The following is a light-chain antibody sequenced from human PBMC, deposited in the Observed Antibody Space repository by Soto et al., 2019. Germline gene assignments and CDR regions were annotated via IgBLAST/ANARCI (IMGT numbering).Light chain of an antibody. J-gene: IGKJ4*02. CDR1: QRVAKS. Sequence: IVFTQSPITLSLSPAGRATLAXMASQRVAKSLGLYQQNRGPAPRXXXDDXSNMATGSPTRXSGSGSATDFPLTISNLEPEDFAAYYSQQHISWPRPFGGGTKVDI. CDR2: DXS. V-gene: IGKV3-11*01. CDR3: QQHISWPRP.